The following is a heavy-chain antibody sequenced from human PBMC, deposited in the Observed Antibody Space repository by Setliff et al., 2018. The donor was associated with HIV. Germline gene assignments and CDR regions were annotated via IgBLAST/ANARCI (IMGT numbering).Heavy chain of an antibody. V-gene: IGHV4-31*03. CDR3: ARGGGSRAATSSYYYMDV. D-gene: IGHD2-15*01. Sequence: SETLSLTCTVSGGSISIGGYYWGWIRQHPGKSLEWIGYIYHNGSTYYNPSLKSRVIISVDTSKNQFSLKLSSVTAADTAVYYCARGGGSRAATSSYYYMDVWGKGTTVTVSS. CDR2: IYHNGST. J-gene: IGHJ6*03. CDR1: GGSISIGGYY.